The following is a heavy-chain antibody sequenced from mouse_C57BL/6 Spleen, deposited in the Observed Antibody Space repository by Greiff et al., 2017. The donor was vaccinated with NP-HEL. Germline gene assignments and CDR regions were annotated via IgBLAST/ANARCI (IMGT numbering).Heavy chain of an antibody. D-gene: IGHD3-2*02. CDR1: GYAFSSSW. CDR2: IYPGDGGT. Sequence: VQLQQSGPELVKPGASVKISCKASGYAFSSSWMHWVKQRPGQGLEWIGRIYPGDGGTNYNGKFKGKATLTADKSSSTAYMRLSGLSSEDSAVYCGARGTSQGTAYFDYWGQGTTLTVSS. CDR3: ARGTSQGTAYFDY. J-gene: IGHJ2*01. V-gene: IGHV1-82*01.